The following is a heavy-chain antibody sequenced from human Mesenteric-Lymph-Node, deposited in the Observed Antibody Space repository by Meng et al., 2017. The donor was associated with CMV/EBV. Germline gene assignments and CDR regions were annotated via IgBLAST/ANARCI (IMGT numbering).Heavy chain of an antibody. J-gene: IGHJ5*02. CDR2: ISAYNGNT. Sequence: YPVPRYGISWVRQAPGQRLEWMGWISAYNGNTNYAQKLQGRVTMTTDTSTSTAYMELRSLRSDDTAVYYCARVRPPQLKYEAVWFDPWGQGTLVTVSS. CDR3: ARVRPPQLKYEAVWFDP. CDR1: YPVPRYG. D-gene: IGHD5-24*01. V-gene: IGHV1-18*04.